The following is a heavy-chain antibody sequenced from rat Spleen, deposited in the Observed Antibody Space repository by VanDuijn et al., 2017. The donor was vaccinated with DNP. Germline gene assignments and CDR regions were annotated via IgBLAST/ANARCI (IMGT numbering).Heavy chain of an antibody. Sequence: EVQLVESGGGLVQPGRSLKLSCAASGFTFSSFAMAWVRQAPKKGLEWVATITSGGSNTYYPDSVKGRFTISRDNAKSTLYLQMDSLRSEDTATYYCAKGGDWGQGVMVTVSS. CDR1: GFTFSSFA. J-gene: IGHJ2*01. CDR2: ITSGGSNT. CDR3: AKGGD. V-gene: IGHV5-25*01.